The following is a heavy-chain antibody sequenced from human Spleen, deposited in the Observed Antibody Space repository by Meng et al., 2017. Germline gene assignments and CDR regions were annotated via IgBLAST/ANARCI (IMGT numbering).Heavy chain of an antibody. CDR1: GGSINTYY. CDR3: ARSLNWVDAFDI. J-gene: IGHJ3*02. D-gene: IGHD3-16*01. CDR2: IYTSGST. V-gene: IGHV4-4*07. Sequence: SETLSLTCTVSGGSINTYYWSWVRQSAGKGLEWIGRIYTSGSTNYNPSLKSRVTMPVDTSKNQFSLKLSSVTAADTAMYYCARSLNWVDAFDIWGQGTLVTVS.